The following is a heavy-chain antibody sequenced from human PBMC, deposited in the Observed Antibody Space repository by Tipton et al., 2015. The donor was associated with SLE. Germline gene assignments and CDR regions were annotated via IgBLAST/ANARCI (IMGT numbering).Heavy chain of an antibody. J-gene: IGHJ5*02. Sequence: QLVQSGAEVKKPGASVKVSCKASGYTFTSYGVSWVRQAPGQGLEWMGWISTFNGDTNFAQKLQGRVTMTTDTSTSTAYMELRSLKSDDTAVYYCARDHGANGVKPANWFDPWGQGTLVTVSS. CDR2: ISTFNGDT. D-gene: IGHD2-8*01. CDR1: GYTFTSYG. CDR3: ARDHGANGVKPANWFDP. V-gene: IGHV1-18*01.